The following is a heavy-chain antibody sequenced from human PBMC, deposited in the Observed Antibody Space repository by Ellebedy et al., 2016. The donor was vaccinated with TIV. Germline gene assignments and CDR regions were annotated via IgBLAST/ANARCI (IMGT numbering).Heavy chain of an antibody. V-gene: IGHV3-20*04. CDR1: GFTFDDYG. CDR3: ARNNNYYGSGSYYIFNYYFDY. J-gene: IGHJ4*02. Sequence: PGGSLRLSCAASGFTFDDYGMSWVRQAPGKGLEWVSGINWNGGNTGYADSVKGRFTISRDNAKNSLYLQMNSLRGEDTALYYCARNNNYYGSGSYYIFNYYFDYWGQGTLVTVSS. CDR2: INWNGGNT. D-gene: IGHD3-10*01.